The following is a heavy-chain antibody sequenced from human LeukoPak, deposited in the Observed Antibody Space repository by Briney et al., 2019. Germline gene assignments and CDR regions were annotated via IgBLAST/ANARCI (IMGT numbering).Heavy chain of an antibody. D-gene: IGHD5-12*01. CDR3: ARGGLGNYYGMDV. V-gene: IGHV3-23*01. Sequence: PGGSLRLSCAASGFTFSSYAMSWVRQAPGKGLEWVSAISGSGGSTYYADSVKGRFTISRDNSKNTLYLQMDSLRVEDTAVYYCARGGLGNYYGMDVWGQGTTVTVSS. CDR2: ISGSGGST. CDR1: GFTFSSYA. J-gene: IGHJ6*02.